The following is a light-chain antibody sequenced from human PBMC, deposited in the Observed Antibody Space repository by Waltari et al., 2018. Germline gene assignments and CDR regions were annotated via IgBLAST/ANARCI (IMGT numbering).Light chain of an antibody. J-gene: IGKJ3*01. CDR3: QQSYSTSFT. V-gene: IGKV1-39*01. Sequence: MQMTQSPSFLSASVGDRVTITCRASQRISSRLNWYQQRPGKAPNLLSYAASSLRTGVPSRFRGSGSGTDFILTISSLQPEDFATYYCQQSYSTSFTFGPGTKVDLK. CDR1: QRISSR. CDR2: AAS.